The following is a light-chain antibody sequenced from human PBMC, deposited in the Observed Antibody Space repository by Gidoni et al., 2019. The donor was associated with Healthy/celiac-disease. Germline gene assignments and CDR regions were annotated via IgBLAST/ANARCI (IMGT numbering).Light chain of an antibody. J-gene: IGKJ5*01. Sequence: DIQMTQSPSSLSASVGDRVTITCRASQSISSYLNWYQQKPGQAPKLLIYAASSLQSGVPSRFSGSGSGKDFTLTISSLQPEDVATYYCQQSYSTPRAFGQXTRLEIK. V-gene: IGKV1-39*01. CDR3: QQSYSTPRA. CDR1: QSISSY. CDR2: AAS.